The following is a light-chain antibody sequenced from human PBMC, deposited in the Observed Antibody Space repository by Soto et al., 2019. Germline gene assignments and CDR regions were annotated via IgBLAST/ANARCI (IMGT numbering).Light chain of an antibody. Sequence: EIVLTQSPGTLSLSPGERATLSCRASQSVSSSYLAWYQQKPGQAPRLLIYGASSRATGIPDRFSGSGSGKDFTLTISRLEPEDFAVYYCQQYGSPITFGQGTRLEIK. CDR1: QSVSSSY. V-gene: IGKV3-20*01. CDR3: QQYGSPIT. J-gene: IGKJ5*01. CDR2: GAS.